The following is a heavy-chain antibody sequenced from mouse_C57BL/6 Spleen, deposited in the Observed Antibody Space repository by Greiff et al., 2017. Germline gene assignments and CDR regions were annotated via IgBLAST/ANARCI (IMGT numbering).Heavy chain of an antibody. V-gene: IGHV1-69*01. D-gene: IGHD4-1*01. CDR3: ARPGSGTGAWFAY. CDR1: GYTFTSYW. Sequence: QVQLKQPGAELVMPGASVKLSCKASGYTFTSYWMHWVKQRPGQGLEWIGELDPSDSYTNYNQKFKGKSTLTVDKSSSTAYMQLSSLTSEDSAVYYCARPGSGTGAWFAYWGQGTLVTVSA. CDR2: LDPSDSYT. J-gene: IGHJ3*01.